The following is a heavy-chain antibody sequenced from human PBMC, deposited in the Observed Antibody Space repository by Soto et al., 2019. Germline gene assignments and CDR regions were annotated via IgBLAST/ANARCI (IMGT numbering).Heavy chain of an antibody. CDR2: INDRGSI. Sequence: QVQLQQWGAGPLRPLETLSLTCGVSGGSFSGYYWAWIRQSPGKGLEWIGEINDRGSINYNPSLKSRVSISVDTSKNHYSLNLRSVTAADTAVYYCARESHDILTGSPWVRYFDLWGRGTLVTVSS. CDR1: GGSFSGYY. D-gene: IGHD3-9*01. J-gene: IGHJ2*01. V-gene: IGHV4-34*01. CDR3: ARESHDILTGSPWVRYFDL.